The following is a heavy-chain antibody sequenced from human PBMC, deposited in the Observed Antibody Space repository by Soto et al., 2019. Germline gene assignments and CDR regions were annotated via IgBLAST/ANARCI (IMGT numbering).Heavy chain of an antibody. CDR1: GYTFTGYY. Sequence: QVQLVQSGAEVKKPGASVKVSCKASGYTFTGYYMHWVRQAPGQGLEWMGWINPNSGGTNYAQKFQGRVTMTRDTSISTAYMELSRLRSDVTAVYYCARDGIVGARAYYGMDVWGQGTTVTVSS. CDR3: ARDGIVGARAYYGMDV. D-gene: IGHD1-26*01. CDR2: INPNSGGT. J-gene: IGHJ6*02. V-gene: IGHV1-2*02.